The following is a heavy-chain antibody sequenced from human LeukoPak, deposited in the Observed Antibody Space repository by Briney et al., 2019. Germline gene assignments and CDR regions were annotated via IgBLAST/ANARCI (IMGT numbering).Heavy chain of an antibody. V-gene: IGHV3-21*01. CDR1: GFTFSSYG. CDR3: TRRAGTGWRFDS. D-gene: IGHD6-19*01. J-gene: IGHJ4*02. CDR2: ISSSSSYI. Sequence: GGSLRLSCAASGFTFSSYGMTWVRQAPGKGLEWVSSISSSSSYIYYSDSVKGRFTISRDNAKNSLYLQMNGLKADDTAVYYCTRRAGTGWRFDSWGQGTLVTVSS.